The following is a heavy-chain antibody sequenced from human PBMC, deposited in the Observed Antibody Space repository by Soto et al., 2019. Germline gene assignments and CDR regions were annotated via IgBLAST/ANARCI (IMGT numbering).Heavy chain of an antibody. V-gene: IGHV3-53*04. CDR1: GFTVSSNY. J-gene: IGHJ6*03. CDR2: IYSGGST. D-gene: IGHD1-1*01. CDR3: ARWNGDYYYYYMDV. Sequence: GGSLRLSCAASGFTVSSNYMSWVRQAPGRGLEWVSVIYSGGSTYYADSVKGRFTISRHNSKNTLYLQMNSLRAEDTTVYYCARWNGDYYYYYMDVWGKGTTVTVSS.